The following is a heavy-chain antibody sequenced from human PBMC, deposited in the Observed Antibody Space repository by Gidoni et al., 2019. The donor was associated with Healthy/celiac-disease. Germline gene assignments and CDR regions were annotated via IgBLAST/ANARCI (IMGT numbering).Heavy chain of an antibody. Sequence: EVQLVESGGGLVKPGGSLRLSCAASGFTFSNAWMSWVRQAPGKGLEWVGRIKSKTDGGTTDYAAPVKGRFTISRDDSKNTLYLQMNSLKTEDTAVYYCTTEGYYYYYGMDVWGQGTTVTVSS. CDR3: TTEGYYYYYGMDV. CDR1: GFTFSNAW. V-gene: IGHV3-15*01. J-gene: IGHJ6*02. CDR2: IKSKTDGGTT.